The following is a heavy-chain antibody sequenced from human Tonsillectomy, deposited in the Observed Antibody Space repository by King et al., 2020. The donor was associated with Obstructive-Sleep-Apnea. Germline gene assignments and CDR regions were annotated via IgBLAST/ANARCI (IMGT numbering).Heavy chain of an antibody. CDR1: GFTFNNFA. Sequence: QLVQSGGVVVQPGGSLRLSCAASGFTFNNFAMHWVRQAPGKGLECVSLISWDGGSTYYADSVKGRFTISRDNSKNSLYLQLNSLRAEDTAFYYCAKDKGSSGYLYYLDYWGQGTLVTVSS. J-gene: IGHJ4*02. CDR3: AKDKGSSGYLYYLDY. CDR2: ISWDGGST. D-gene: IGHD3-22*01. V-gene: IGHV3-43D*03.